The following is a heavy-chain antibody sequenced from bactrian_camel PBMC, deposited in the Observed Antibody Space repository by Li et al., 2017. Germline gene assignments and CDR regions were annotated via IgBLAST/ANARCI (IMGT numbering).Heavy chain of an antibody. Sequence: HVQLVESGGGSVQEGGSLTLSCTPSGHIDSSYCMGWFRQVSGKRREEVATFYPGNGSTYYADSVKGRFTTSQDNAKNTVSLQMNSLKPEDTAMYYCAAEIRCPKGWWSRYEYTYWGQGTQVTVS. J-gene: IGHJ4*01. D-gene: IGHD7*01. V-gene: IGHV3S54*01. CDR3: AAEIRCPKGWWSRYEYTY. CDR1: GHIDSSYC. CDR2: FYPGNGST.